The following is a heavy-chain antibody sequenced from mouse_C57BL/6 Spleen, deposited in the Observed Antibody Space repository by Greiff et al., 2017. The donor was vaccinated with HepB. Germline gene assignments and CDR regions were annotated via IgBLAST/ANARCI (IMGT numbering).Heavy chain of an antibody. V-gene: IGHV1-52*01. CDR2: IDPSDSET. D-gene: IGHD2-2*01. CDR3: AREGYGYDGYFDV. Sequence: QVQLQQPGAELVRPGSSVKLSCKASGYTFTSYWMHWVKQRPIQGLEWIGNIDPSDSETHYNQKFKDKATLTVDKSSSTAYMQLSSLTSEDSAVYYCAREGYGYDGYFDVWGTGTTVTVSS. CDR1: GYTFTSYW. J-gene: IGHJ1*03.